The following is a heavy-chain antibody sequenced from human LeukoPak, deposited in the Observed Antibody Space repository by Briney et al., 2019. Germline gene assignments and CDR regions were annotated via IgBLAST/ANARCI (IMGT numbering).Heavy chain of an antibody. D-gene: IGHD5-12*01. J-gene: IGHJ6*02. CDR1: GGSISSYY. V-gene: IGHV4-4*07. CDR3: ARDYSGYDSYYYYYGVDV. Sequence: SETLSLTCTVSGGSISSYYWSWIRQPAGKGLEWIGRIYTSGSTNYNPSLKSRVTMSVDTSKNQFSLKLSSVTAADTAVYYCARDYSGYDSYYYYYGVDVWGQGTTVTVSS. CDR2: IYTSGST.